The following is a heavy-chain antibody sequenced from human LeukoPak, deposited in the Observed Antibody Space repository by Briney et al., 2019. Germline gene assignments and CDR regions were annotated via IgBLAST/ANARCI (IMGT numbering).Heavy chain of an antibody. J-gene: IGHJ4*02. Sequence: SETLSLTYAVYGGSFSGYYWSWIRQPPGKGLEWIGEINHSGSTNYNPSLKSRVTISVDTSKNQFSLKLSSVTAADTAVYYCARAQRWTYYFDYWGQGTLVTVSS. CDR2: INHSGST. V-gene: IGHV4-34*01. CDR3: ARAQRWTYYFDY. CDR1: GGSFSGYY.